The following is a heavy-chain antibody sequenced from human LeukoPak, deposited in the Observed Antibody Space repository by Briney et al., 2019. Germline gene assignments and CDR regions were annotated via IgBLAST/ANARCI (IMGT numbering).Heavy chain of an antibody. CDR1: GFTFPSYW. J-gene: IGHJ4*02. V-gene: IGHV3-7*01. D-gene: IGHD5-24*01. Sequence: QPGGSLRLSCVASGFTFPSYWMTWVRQAPGKGLEWVANIKQDGSEKYYVDSVKGRFTISRDNARNSLYLQMNSLRAEDTAVYYCARDWDAYSPFDYWGQGTLVTVSS. CDR3: ARDWDAYSPFDY. CDR2: IKQDGSEK.